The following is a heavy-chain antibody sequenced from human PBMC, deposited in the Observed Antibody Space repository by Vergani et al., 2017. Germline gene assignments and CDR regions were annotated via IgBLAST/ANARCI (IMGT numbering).Heavy chain of an antibody. Sequence: QLQLQESGSGLVKPSQTLSLTCAVSGGSISSGGYSWSWIRQPPGKGLEWIGYIYYSGSTYYNPSLKSRVTISVDRSKNQFSLKLSSVTAADTAVYYCARDATYYDILTGYYEEGWFDPWGQGTLVTVSS. CDR1: GGSISSGGYS. CDR3: ARDATYYDILTGYYEEGWFDP. D-gene: IGHD3-9*01. J-gene: IGHJ5*02. V-gene: IGHV4-30-2*01. CDR2: IYYSGST.